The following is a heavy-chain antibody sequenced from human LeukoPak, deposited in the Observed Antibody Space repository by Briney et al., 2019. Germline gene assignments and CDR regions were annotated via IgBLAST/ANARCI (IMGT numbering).Heavy chain of an antibody. Sequence: GGSLRLSCAASGFTFDDYAMHWVRQAPGKGLEWVSGISWNSGSIGYADSVKGRFTISRDNAKNSLYLQMNSLRAEDTALYYCAVAGTTSKCFDYWGQGTLVTVSS. CDR2: ISWNSGSI. CDR1: GFTFDDYA. V-gene: IGHV3-9*01. D-gene: IGHD6-19*01. CDR3: AVAGTTSKCFDY. J-gene: IGHJ4*02.